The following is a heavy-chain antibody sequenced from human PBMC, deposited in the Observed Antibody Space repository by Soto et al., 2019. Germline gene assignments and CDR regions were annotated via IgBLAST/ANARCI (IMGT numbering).Heavy chain of an antibody. Sequence: SETLSLTCTVSGASISSSSFYWAWIHQPPGKGLEWIGCVYYSGSTFYNPSLKSRVTITMDTSKNQFSLKLTSVTAADTGVFYCARELDYAAYPKGGGDYYYGMNVWGRGTTVTVSS. CDR1: GASISSSSFY. J-gene: IGHJ6*02. D-gene: IGHD4-17*01. V-gene: IGHV4-39*02. CDR3: ARELDYAAYPKGGGDYYYGMNV. CDR2: VYYSGST.